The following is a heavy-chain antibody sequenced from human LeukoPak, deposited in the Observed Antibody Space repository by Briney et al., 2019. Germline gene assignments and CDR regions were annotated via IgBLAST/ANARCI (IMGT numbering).Heavy chain of an antibody. D-gene: IGHD2-2*01. V-gene: IGHV4-39*01. CDR3: ASSSTNFIGIDS. CDR2: IYYSGYT. CDR1: DGSISSSYYY. J-gene: IGHJ4*02. Sequence: SETLSLTCTVSDGSISSSYYYWGWVRQPPGKGLEWIGNIYYSGYTFYNPSLKSRVTISLDTSKNQFSLKLISVTAADTAVYYCASSSTNFIGIDSWGQGTLVTVSS.